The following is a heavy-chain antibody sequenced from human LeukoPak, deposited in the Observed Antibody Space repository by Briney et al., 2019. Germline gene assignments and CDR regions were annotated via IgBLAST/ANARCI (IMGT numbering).Heavy chain of an antibody. CDR2: IKQDGREK. Sequence: LSGGSLRLSCAASGFTFSNYSMNWVRQAPGKGLEWVANIKQDGREKYYVDSVKGRFTISRDNAKNSLYLQMNSLRAEDTAVYYCARVTNGYDSSGYYYSYFDYWGQGTLVTVSS. V-gene: IGHV3-7*01. CDR1: GFTFSNYS. D-gene: IGHD3-22*01. CDR3: ARVTNGYDSSGYYYSYFDY. J-gene: IGHJ4*02.